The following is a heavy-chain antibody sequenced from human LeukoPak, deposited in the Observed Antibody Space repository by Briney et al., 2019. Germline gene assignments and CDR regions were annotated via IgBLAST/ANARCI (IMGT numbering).Heavy chain of an antibody. CDR1: GFTFSNYN. J-gene: IGHJ4*02. V-gene: IGHV3-48*01. D-gene: IGHD3-22*01. Sequence: GGSLRLYCVASGFTFSNYNMNWVRQAPGKGLQWVSYISSSSSTIYYADSVKGRFTISRDNAKNSLYLRMNSLRAEDTAVYFCARRYNYYDSSGYYNWGQGTLVTVSS. CDR3: ARRYNYYDSSGYYN. CDR2: ISSSSSTI.